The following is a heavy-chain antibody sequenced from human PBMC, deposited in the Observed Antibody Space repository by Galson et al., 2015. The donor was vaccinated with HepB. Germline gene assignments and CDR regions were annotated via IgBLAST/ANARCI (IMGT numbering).Heavy chain of an antibody. CDR3: ARYPVTSSNYYYGMDV. V-gene: IGHV5-10-1*01. CDR2: IDPSDSYT. CDR1: GYSFTSYW. D-gene: IGHD2-15*01. Sequence: QSGAEVTKPGESLRISCKGSGYSFTSYWISWVRQMPGKGLEWMGRIDPSDSYTNYSPSFQGHVTISADKSISTAYLQWSSLKASDTAMYYCARYPVTSSNYYYGMDVWGQGTTVTVSS. J-gene: IGHJ6*02.